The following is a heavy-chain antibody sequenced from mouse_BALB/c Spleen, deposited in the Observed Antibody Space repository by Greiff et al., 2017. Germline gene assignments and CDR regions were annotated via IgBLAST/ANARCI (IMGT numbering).Heavy chain of an antibody. CDR1: GFSLTSYG. CDR3: ASPFITTVVATRYFDV. V-gene: IGHV2-4-1*01. Sequence: VQVVESGPGLVQPSQSLSITCTVSGFSLTSYGVHWVRQSPGKGLEWLGVIWSGGSTDYNAAFISRLSISKDNSKSQVFFKMNSLQADDTAIYYCASPFITTVVATRYFDVWGAGTTVTVSS. CDR2: IWSGGST. D-gene: IGHD1-1*01. J-gene: IGHJ1*01.